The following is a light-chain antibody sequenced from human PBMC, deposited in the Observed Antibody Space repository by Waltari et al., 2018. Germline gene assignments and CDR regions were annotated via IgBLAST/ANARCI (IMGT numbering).Light chain of an antibody. Sequence: QSGLAQPASASGSPGQSITITCTGTSSDVGNYNLVSWDHQRPGKAPTLLIYEVTKRAPGTSDRFSASKSGNTASLSISGLQAQEDEADYYCCSYVGLGTYVFGTGTKVTV. CDR2: EVT. V-gene: IGLV2-23*02. CDR1: SSDVGNYNL. J-gene: IGLJ1*01. CDR3: CSYVGLGTYV.